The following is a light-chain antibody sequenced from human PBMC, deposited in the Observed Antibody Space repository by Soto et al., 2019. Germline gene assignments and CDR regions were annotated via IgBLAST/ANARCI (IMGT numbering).Light chain of an antibody. J-gene: IGKJ1*01. V-gene: IGKV3-11*01. CDR1: QPVSRK. Sequence: EIVLTQSPATLSSSPGERATLSCRASQPVSRKLAWYQHKPGQAPRLLIYDTSNRATRIPARFSGSGSGTDCTLTISSLEPEDFAIYYCHRRKSSPRTFGQGTKVEIK. CDR3: HRRKSSPRT. CDR2: DTS.